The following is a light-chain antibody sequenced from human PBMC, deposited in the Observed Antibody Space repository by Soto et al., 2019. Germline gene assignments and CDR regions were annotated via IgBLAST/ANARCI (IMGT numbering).Light chain of an antibody. Sequence: LTRADFDSVSPGQSTTILCTGTSSHIGGYNSVSWYQQHPGKAPKLVIYAVSNLPSGVSSRFSGSKSGNTASLTISGLQTEEEADDYCSSYAGSTNVLFGPGTKVTVL. V-gene: IGLV2-14*01. CDR2: AVS. J-gene: IGLJ1*01. CDR3: SSYAGSTNVL. CDR1: SSHIGGYNS.